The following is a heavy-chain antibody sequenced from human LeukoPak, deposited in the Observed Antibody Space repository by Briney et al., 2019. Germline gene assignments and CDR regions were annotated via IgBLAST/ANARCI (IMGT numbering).Heavy chain of an antibody. V-gene: IGHV4-39*07. J-gene: IGHJ4*02. CDR1: GGSISSSSYY. D-gene: IGHD3-10*01. CDR3: ARGTVWGSGSYYNTPYYFDY. Sequence: SETLSLTCTVSGGSISSSSYYWGWIRQPPGKGLEWIGSIYYSGSTYYNPSLKSRVTISVDTSKNQFSLKLSSVTAADTAVYYCARGTVWGSGSYYNTPYYFDYWGQGTLVTVSS. CDR2: IYYSGST.